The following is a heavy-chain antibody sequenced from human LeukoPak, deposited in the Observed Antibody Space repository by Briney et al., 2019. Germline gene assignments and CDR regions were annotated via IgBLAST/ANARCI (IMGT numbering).Heavy chain of an antibody. Sequence: GGSLRLSCAASGFTFSTYAMSWVRQAPGKGLEWVSAISAGGATIYYADSVKGRFTVSRDNSKNTLYLQINSLRAEDTAVYYCPKDSGGPYFYYYSYMAVWARGPRSPSP. V-gene: IGHV3-23*01. CDR2: ISAGGATI. D-gene: IGHD1-26*01. CDR3: PKDSGGPYFYYYSYMAV. J-gene: IGHJ6*03. CDR1: GFTFSTYA.